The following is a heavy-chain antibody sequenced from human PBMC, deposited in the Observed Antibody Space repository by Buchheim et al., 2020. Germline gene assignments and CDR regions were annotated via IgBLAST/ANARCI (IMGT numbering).Heavy chain of an antibody. CDR3: ARFFRGLDV. V-gene: IGHV4-4*07. CDR1: GGSTRTYY. J-gene: IGHJ6*02. Sequence: QVHLQESGPGLVKTSETLSLTCTLSGGSTRTYYWSWIRQSAGKGLEWIGHIYTSGSTNYNPSLRSRVTLSLDTSKNHVSLRMTSVTAADTAVYYCARFFRGLDVWGQGTT. CDR2: IYTSGST.